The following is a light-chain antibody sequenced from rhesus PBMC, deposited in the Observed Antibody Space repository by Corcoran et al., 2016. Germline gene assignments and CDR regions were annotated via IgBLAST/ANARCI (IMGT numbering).Light chain of an antibody. J-gene: IGLJ1*01. V-gene: IGLV3S11*01. CDR1: SLKTYY. CDR2: GNT. Sequence: SSGLTQEPALSVALGHTVRMTCQGDSLKTYYASWCQQKPGQVPVLVIYGNTNRPSGIPGRFSGSWSGNTGSLTITGAQVEDEADYYCGSWDNSGNHHIFGAGTRLTVL. CDR3: GSWDNSGNHHI.